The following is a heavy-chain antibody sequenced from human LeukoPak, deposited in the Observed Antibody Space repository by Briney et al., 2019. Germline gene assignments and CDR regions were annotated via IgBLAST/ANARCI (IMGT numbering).Heavy chain of an antibody. CDR2: ISYDGSNE. D-gene: IGHD3-22*01. CDR3: ARDGYDSSGYYFDY. V-gene: IGHV3-30-3*01. CDR1: GFTFSSYA. Sequence: LTGGSLRLSCAASGFTFSSYAMHWVRQAPGKGLEWVAVISYDGSNEYYADSVKGRFTISRDNSKNTLYLQMNSLRAEDTAVYYCARDGYDSSGYYFDYWGQGTLVTVSS. J-gene: IGHJ4*02.